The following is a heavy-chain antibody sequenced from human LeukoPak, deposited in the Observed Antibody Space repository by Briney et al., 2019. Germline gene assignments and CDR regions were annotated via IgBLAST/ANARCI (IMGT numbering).Heavy chain of an antibody. V-gene: IGHV3-23*01. Sequence: PGGSLRLSCAASGFTFSNYAMSWGRQAPGKGLEWVSAISGRGGSTYYADSVKGRFTISRDNSKNTLYLQINSLRAEDTAVYYCAKTSGYSGSYVAFDIWGQGTMVTVSS. CDR1: GFTFSNYA. CDR2: ISGRGGST. D-gene: IGHD1-26*01. CDR3: AKTSGYSGSYVAFDI. J-gene: IGHJ3*02.